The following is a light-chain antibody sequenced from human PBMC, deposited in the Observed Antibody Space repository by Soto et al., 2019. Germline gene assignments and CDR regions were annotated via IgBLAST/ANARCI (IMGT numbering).Light chain of an antibody. CDR3: QQYSNSPLP. CDR2: GAS. J-gene: IGKJ4*01. CDR1: PSVRSSY. V-gene: IGKV3-20*01. Sequence: ELGLTQSPATLSLSPGERATLSCRASPSVRSSYVAWSQQKPGQDPRLLIYGASSRATGIPDRFSCSGSGTDFTLTISRLELEDCAVYYCQQYSNSPLPFGGGTKVEIK.